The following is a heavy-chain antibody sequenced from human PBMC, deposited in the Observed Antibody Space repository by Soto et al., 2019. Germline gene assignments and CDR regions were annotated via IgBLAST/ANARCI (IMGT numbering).Heavy chain of an antibody. CDR2: IYPGDSDT. CDR1: GYSFTSYW. D-gene: IGHD7-27*01. Sequence: GESLKISCKGSGYSFTSYWIGWVRQMPGKGLEWMGIIYPGDSDTRYSPSFQGQVTISADKSISTAYLQWSSLKASDTAMYYCASRTGDKGGYDAFDIWGQGTMVTVSS. CDR3: ASRTGDKGGYDAFDI. J-gene: IGHJ3*02. V-gene: IGHV5-51*01.